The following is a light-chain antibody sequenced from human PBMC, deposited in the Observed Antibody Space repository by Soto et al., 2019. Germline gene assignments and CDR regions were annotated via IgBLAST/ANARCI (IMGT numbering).Light chain of an antibody. Sequence: DIQMTQSPSSLSASVGDRVTITCRASQSISSYLNWYQQKPGKAPKLLIYAASSLQSGVPSRFSGSGSGTDFTLTISSLQPEDFATYYCQQSSEAPLTFGPGTKVEIK. V-gene: IGKV1-39*01. J-gene: IGKJ1*01. CDR2: AAS. CDR3: QQSSEAPLT. CDR1: QSISSY.